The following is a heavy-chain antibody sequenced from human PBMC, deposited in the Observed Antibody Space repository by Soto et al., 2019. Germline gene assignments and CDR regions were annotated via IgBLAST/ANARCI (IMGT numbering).Heavy chain of an antibody. CDR1: GFTFSSYA. CDR3: ARVGKDTAMDYYYYGMDV. CDR2: ISYDGSNK. V-gene: IGHV3-30-3*01. J-gene: IGHJ6*02. Sequence: QVQLVESGGGVVQPGRSLRLSCAASGFTFSSYAMHWVRQAPGKGLEWVAVISYDGSNKYYADSVKGRFTISRDNSKNTLYLQMNSLTAEDTAVYYCARVGKDTAMDYYYYGMDVWAQGTTVTVSS. D-gene: IGHD5-18*01.